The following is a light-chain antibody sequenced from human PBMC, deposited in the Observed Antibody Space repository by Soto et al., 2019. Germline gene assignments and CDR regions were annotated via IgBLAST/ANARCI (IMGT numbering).Light chain of an antibody. V-gene: IGLV2-14*01. CDR1: SSDVGAYKY. CDR3: SSYTSRITVV. J-gene: IGLJ3*02. Sequence: QSALTQPASVSGSPGQSITISCTGTSSDVGAYKYVSWYQQYPGKAPKLLIYDVRNRPSGVSNRFSGSKSGNTASLTISGLQAEDEADYYCSSYTSRITVVFGGGTKVTVL. CDR2: DVR.